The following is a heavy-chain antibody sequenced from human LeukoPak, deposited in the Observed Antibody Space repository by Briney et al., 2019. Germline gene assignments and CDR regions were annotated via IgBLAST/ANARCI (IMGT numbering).Heavy chain of an antibody. D-gene: IGHD3-9*01. CDR1: GFTFSSYA. CDR2: ISGSGGST. J-gene: IGHJ4*02. V-gene: IGHV3-23*01. Sequence: QPGGSLRLSCAASGFTFSSYAMSWVRQAPGKGLEWVSAISGSGGSTYYADFVKGRFTTSRDNSKNTLYLQMNSLRAEDTAVYYCAKTYYDILAGYYYFDYWGQGTLVTVSS. CDR3: AKTYYDILAGYYYFDY.